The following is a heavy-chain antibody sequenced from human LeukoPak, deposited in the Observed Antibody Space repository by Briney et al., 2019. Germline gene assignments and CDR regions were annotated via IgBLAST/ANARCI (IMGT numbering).Heavy chain of an antibody. CDR2: IKQDGSEK. CDR3: ARATPISGWYSVY. D-gene: IGHD6-19*01. J-gene: IGHJ4*02. V-gene: IGHV3-7*01. Sequence: GGSLRPSCAASGFTFSSYWMSWVRQAPGKGLEWVANIKQDGSEKYFVDSVEGRFTISRDNAKNSLYLQMNSLGAEDTAVYYCARATPISGWYSVYWGQGTLVTVSS. CDR1: GFTFSSYW.